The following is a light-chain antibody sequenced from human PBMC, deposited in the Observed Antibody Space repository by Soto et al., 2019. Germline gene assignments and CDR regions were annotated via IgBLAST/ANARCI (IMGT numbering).Light chain of an antibody. CDR2: GAS. J-gene: IGKJ1*01. Sequence: VMTQSPATLSVSPGARATLSCRASQSVSSSLAWYQQKPGQAPSLLIYGASTRATGIPARFIVIGSGTDFTLPVSSLQSEDFAVDYCQQYNNWWTFGQGTKVDNK. CDR1: QSVSSS. V-gene: IGKV3-15*01. CDR3: QQYNNWWT.